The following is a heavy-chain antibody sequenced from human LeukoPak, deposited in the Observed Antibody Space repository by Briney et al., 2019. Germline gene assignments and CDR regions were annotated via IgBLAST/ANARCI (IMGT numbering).Heavy chain of an antibody. CDR1: GESFSGYY. Sequence: SETLSLTCAVYGESFSGYYWSWIRQPPGKGLEWIGEINHSGSTNYNPSLKSRVTISVDTSKNQFSLKLSSVTAADTAVYYCARVLAAAGNDWFDPWGQGTLVTVSS. CDR2: INHSGST. J-gene: IGHJ5*02. V-gene: IGHV4-34*01. D-gene: IGHD6-13*01. CDR3: ARVLAAAGNDWFDP.